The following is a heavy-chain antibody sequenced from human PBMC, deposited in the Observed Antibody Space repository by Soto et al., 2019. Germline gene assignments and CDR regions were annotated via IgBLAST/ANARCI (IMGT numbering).Heavy chain of an antibody. CDR2: INPNSGGT. D-gene: IGHD2-15*01. Sequence: GASVKVSCKASGYTFTGYYMHWVRQAPGQGLEWMGWINPNSGGTNYAQKFQGWVTMTRDTSISTAYMELSRLRSDDTAVYYCARGMDIVVVVAATPGYCYGMDVWGQGTTVTVSS. J-gene: IGHJ6*02. CDR3: ARGMDIVVVVAATPGYCYGMDV. CDR1: GYTFTGYY. V-gene: IGHV1-2*04.